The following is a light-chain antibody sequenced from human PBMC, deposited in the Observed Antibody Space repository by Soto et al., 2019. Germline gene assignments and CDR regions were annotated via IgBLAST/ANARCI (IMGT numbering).Light chain of an antibody. J-gene: IGKJ1*01. CDR1: QSVSSN. Sequence: EIVMTQSPATLSMYPGERVSLSCRASQSVSSNLAWYQRKPGQAPRLLIHGASTRATGIPARFSGSGSGTEFTLTISSLQSEDFAVYYCQQYNNWPVTFGQGTKVEV. V-gene: IGKV3-15*01. CDR3: QQYNNWPVT. CDR2: GAS.